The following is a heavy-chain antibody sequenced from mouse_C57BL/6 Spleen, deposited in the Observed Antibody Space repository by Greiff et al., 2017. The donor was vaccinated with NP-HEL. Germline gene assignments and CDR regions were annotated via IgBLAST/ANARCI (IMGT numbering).Heavy chain of an antibody. CDR1: GYAFSSYW. D-gene: IGHD1-1*01. CDR2: IYPGDGDT. Sequence: QVQLQQSGAELVKPGASVKISCKASGYAFSSYWVNWVKQRPGKGLEWIGQIYPGDGDTNYNGKFKGKATLTADKSSSTAYMQLSSLTSEDSAVYFCARDGNYYGSSSWYFDVWGTGTTVTVSS. V-gene: IGHV1-80*01. J-gene: IGHJ1*03. CDR3: ARDGNYYGSSSWYFDV.